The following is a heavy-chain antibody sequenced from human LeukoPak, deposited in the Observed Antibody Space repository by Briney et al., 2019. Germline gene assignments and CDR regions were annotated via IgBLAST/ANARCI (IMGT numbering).Heavy chain of an antibody. J-gene: IGHJ4*02. CDR3: ARDLHYEVGGFDY. CDR1: GFTFSSYG. Sequence: PGGSLRLSCAASGFTFSSYGMHWVRQAPGKGLEWVAVIWYDGSNKYYADSVEGRFTISRDNSKNTMYLQMNRLRAEDTAVYYCARDLHYEVGGFDYWGQGTLVTVSS. V-gene: IGHV3-33*01. D-gene: IGHD4-17*01. CDR2: IWYDGSNK.